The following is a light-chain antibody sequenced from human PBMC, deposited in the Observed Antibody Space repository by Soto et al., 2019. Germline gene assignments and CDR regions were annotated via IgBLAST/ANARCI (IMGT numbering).Light chain of an antibody. CDR2: EVV. V-gene: IGLV2-8*01. CDR3: QSYDRSLSGFWV. CDR1: KNDIGVYDF. Sequence: QSALTQPPSASGSPGQSVTISCTGTKNDIGVYDFVSWYQHHPGKAPRLIIYEVVQRPSGVPDRFSGSKSGTSASLAITGLQAEDEADYYCQSYDRSLSGFWVFGGGTKLTVL. J-gene: IGLJ3*02.